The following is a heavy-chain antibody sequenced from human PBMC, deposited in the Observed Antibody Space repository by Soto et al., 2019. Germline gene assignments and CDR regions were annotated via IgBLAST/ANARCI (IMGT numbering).Heavy chain of an antibody. V-gene: IGHV1-69*02. Sequence: QVQLVQSGVEVKKPGSSVKVSCKASGDTFSFYTINWVRQASGLGLEWMGRINPILSMSNYAQKFQGRVTIIADKSTSTAYMELSSLRSEDTAMYYCATSYDSGSRAFEYWGQGALVTVSS. CDR2: INPILSMS. CDR3: ATSYDSGSRAFEY. CDR1: GDTFSFYT. J-gene: IGHJ4*02. D-gene: IGHD3-10*01.